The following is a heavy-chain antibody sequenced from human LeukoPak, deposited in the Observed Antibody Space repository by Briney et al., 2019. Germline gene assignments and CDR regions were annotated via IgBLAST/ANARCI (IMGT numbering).Heavy chain of an antibody. J-gene: IGHJ4*02. Sequence: GGSLRLSCAASGFTFSSYWMSWVRQAPGKGLEWVANIKQDGSEKYYVDSVKGRFTISRDNAKNSLYLQVNSLRAEDTAVYYCARGLYDFWSGYGAYYFDYWGQGTLVTVSS. CDR3: ARGLYDFWSGYGAYYFDY. V-gene: IGHV3-7*01. CDR2: IKQDGSEK. CDR1: GFTFSSYW. D-gene: IGHD3-3*01.